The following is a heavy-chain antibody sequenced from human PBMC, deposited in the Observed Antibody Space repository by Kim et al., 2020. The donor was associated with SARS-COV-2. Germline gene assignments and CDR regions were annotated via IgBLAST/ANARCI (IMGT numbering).Heavy chain of an antibody. J-gene: IGHJ4*01. CDR1: GVSISSSSYY. Sequence: SETLSLTCTVSGVSISSSSYYWGWIRQPPGKGLEWIGSGYYSGTIYYNPSLESRVTISVDTSKNQFSLKLSSVTAADTAVFYCARHGPYTGTYYYFDYWG. V-gene: IGHV4-39*01. CDR2: GYYSGTI. D-gene: IGHD1-26*01. CDR3: ARHGPYTGTYYYFDY.